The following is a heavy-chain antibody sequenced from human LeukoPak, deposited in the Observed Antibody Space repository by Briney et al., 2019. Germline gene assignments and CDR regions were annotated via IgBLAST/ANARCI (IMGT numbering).Heavy chain of an antibody. D-gene: IGHD3/OR15-3a*01. CDR2: IKQDGSEK. CDR3: ATSYDMGWLIGY. CDR1: GFTFGDTW. J-gene: IGHJ4*02. V-gene: IGHV3-7*03. Sequence: GGSLRLSCAASGFTFGDTWMNWVRQVPGQGLELVANIKQDGSEKFYVASVKGRFTISRDNGKSSLYLQMNSLRAEDTALYHCATSYDMGWLIGYWGQGTLVTVSS.